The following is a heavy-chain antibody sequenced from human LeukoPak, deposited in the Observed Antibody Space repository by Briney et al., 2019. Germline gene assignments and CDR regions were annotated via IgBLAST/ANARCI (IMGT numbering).Heavy chain of an antibody. V-gene: IGHV3-30*18. D-gene: IGHD3-10*01. Sequence: GGSLRLSCAASGFTFSNYGMHWVRQAPGKGLEWVAVISSDGSNKYYADSVKGRFTISRDNSKNTLFLQMNSLRAEDTAVYYCAKDGLWFGDLPYFDYWGQGTLVTVSS. CDR1: GFTFSNYG. CDR2: ISSDGSNK. CDR3: AKDGLWFGDLPYFDY. J-gene: IGHJ4*02.